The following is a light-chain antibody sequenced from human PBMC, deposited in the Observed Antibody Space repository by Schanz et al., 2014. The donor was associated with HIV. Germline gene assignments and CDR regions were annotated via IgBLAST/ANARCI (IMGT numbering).Light chain of an antibody. CDR2: DVS. CDR1: ATDVGLYNY. V-gene: IGLV2-14*03. J-gene: IGLJ3*02. Sequence: QSVLTQPASVSGSPGQSITISCAGTATDVGLYNYVSWYQQRPGKAPKMIIYDVSYRPLGVSDRFSGSKSGNTASLTISGLQVEDEADYYCCSYAGSYTFVVFGGGTKLTVL. CDR3: CSYAGSYTFVV.